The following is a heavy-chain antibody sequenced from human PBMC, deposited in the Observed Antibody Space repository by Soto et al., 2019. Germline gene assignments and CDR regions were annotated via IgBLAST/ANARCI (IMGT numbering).Heavy chain of an antibody. V-gene: IGHV3-49*03. CDR2: IRSKAYGGTT. J-gene: IGHJ4*02. D-gene: IGHD2-2*02. Sequence: PGGSLRLSCTASGFTFGDYAMSWFRQAPGKGLEWVGFIRSKAYGGTTEYAASVKGRFTISRDDSKSIAYLQMNSLKTEDTAVYYCTRPTRYCSSTSCYTGRPFDYWGQGTLVTVSS. CDR1: GFTFGDYA. CDR3: TRPTRYCSSTSCYTGRPFDY.